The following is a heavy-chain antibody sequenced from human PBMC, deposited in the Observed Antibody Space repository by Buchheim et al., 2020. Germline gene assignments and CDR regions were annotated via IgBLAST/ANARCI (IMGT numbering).Heavy chain of an antibody. V-gene: IGHV3-23*01. J-gene: IGHJ4*02. Sequence: EVQLLESGGGLVQPGGSLRLSCAASGFTFSSYAMSWVRQAPGKGLEWVSAISGSGGSTYYADSVKGRFTISRDTSKNTLYLQMNSLRAEDTAVYYCATRQYYYDSSGYYPFDYWGQGTL. CDR2: ISGSGGST. D-gene: IGHD3-22*01. CDR1: GFTFSSYA. CDR3: ATRQYYYDSSGYYPFDY.